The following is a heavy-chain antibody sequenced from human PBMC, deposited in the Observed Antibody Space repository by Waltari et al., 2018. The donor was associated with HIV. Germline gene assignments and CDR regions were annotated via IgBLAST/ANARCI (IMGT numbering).Heavy chain of an antibody. V-gene: IGHV1-18*01. CDR3: ARSHCAVTSCGSIDY. D-gene: IGHD4-17*01. CDR2: IGTYNGNA. CDR1: GYPFTTYG. Sequence: QVQLVQSGAQVKKPGASVKVSCTASGYPFTTYGITWVRQAPGQGLEWLGWIGTYNGNADFAPKTQVRIHLTIDTSTSTAYMELTSLRSDDTAVYYCARSHCAVTSCGSIDYWGQGTLVTVSS. J-gene: IGHJ4*02.